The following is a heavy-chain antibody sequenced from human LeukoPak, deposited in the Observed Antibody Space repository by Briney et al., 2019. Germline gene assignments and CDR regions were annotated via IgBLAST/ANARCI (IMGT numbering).Heavy chain of an antibody. CDR2: INPSGGST. V-gene: IGHV1-46*01. D-gene: IGHD2-8*01. CDR1: GYTFTSYY. CDR3: ARDPISPHYCTNGVCYHFDS. Sequence: GASVKVSCKASGYTFTSYYIHWVRQAPGQGLEWMGIINPSGGSTNYAQKFQGRVTMTRDTSTSTVYMELSSLRSEDTAVFYCARDPISPHYCTNGVCYHFDSWGQGTLVTVSS. J-gene: IGHJ4*02.